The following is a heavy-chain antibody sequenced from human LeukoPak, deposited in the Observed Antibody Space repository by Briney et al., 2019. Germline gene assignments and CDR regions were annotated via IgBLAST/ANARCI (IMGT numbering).Heavy chain of an antibody. CDR1: GFTFDDYT. J-gene: IGHJ4*02. Sequence: GGSLRLSCAASGFTFDDYTMHWVRQAPGKGLEWVSLISWDGGSTYYADSVKGRFTISRDNSKNSLYLQMNSLRTEDTALYYCAKPRNEGGGGWYYFDYWGQGTLVTVSS. V-gene: IGHV3-43*01. CDR3: AKPRNEGGGGWYYFDY. CDR2: ISWDGGST. D-gene: IGHD6-19*01.